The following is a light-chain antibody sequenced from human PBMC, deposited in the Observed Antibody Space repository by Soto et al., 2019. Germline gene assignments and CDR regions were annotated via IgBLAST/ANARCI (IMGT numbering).Light chain of an antibody. J-gene: IGKJ2*01. CDR3: QQYGSSPPMYT. CDR2: GAS. CDR1: QSVSSSY. V-gene: IGKV3-20*01. Sequence: EFVLTQSPGTLSLSPGERATLSCRASQSVSSSYLAWYQQKPGQAPRLLIYGASSRTTGIPDRFSGSGSGTDFTLTISRLEPEDFAVYYCQQYGSSPPMYTFGQGTNLEIK.